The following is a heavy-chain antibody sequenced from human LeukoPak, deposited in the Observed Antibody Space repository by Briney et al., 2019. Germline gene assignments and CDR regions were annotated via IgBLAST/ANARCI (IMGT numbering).Heavy chain of an antibody. V-gene: IGHV3-30*18. CDR3: AKDHGIAAAGNEGDAFDI. CDR2: ISYDGSNK. CDR1: GFTFSSYG. J-gene: IGHJ3*02. Sequence: GGSLRLSCAACGFTFSSYGMQWVRQAPGKGVEWVAVISYDGSNKYYADSVKGRFTISRDNSKNTLYLQMNSLRAEDTAVYYCAKDHGIAAAGNEGDAFDIWGQGTMVTVSS. D-gene: IGHD6-13*01.